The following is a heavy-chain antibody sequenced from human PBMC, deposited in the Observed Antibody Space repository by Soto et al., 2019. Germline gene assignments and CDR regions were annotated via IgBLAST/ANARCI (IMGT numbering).Heavy chain of an antibody. CDR3: ARCPSIWGSAALDI. D-gene: IGHD7-27*01. CDR2: IYSGGST. V-gene: IGHV3-53*01. CDR1: GFTVSSNY. J-gene: IGHJ3*02. Sequence: GGSLRLSCAASGFTVSSNYMSWVRQAPGKGLEWVSVIYSGGSTYYADSVKGRFTISRDNSKNTLYLQMNSLRAEDTAVYYCARCPSIWGSAALDIWGQGTRVTVSS.